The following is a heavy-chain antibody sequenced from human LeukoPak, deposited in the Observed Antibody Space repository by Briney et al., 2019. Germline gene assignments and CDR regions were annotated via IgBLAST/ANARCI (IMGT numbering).Heavy chain of an antibody. CDR1: GFRFDDYA. D-gene: IGHD6-13*01. CDR2: ISWDSAAI. J-gene: IGHJ3*02. Sequence: AGGSLRLSCAASGFRFDDYAMHWVRQAPGKGLEWVSGISWDSAAIGYADSVRGRFTLSRDNAKNSLFLQMSSLRVEDTALYYCTKRARMGIAAAGDGFHIWGQGTMVTVPS. V-gene: IGHV3-9*01. CDR3: TKRARMGIAAAGDGFHI.